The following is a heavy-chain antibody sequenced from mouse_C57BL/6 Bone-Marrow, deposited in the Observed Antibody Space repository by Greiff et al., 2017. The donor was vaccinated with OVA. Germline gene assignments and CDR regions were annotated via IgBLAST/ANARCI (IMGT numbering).Heavy chain of an antibody. V-gene: IGHV5-12*01. Sequence: EVQLVESGGGLVQPGGSLKLSCAASGFTFSDYYMYWVRQTPEKRLEWVAYISNGGGSTYYPDTVKGRFTISRDNAKNTLYLQMSRLKSEDTAMYYCARPIYYYGSTWFAYWGQGTLVTVSA. J-gene: IGHJ3*01. CDR2: ISNGGGST. D-gene: IGHD1-1*01. CDR1: GFTFSDYY. CDR3: ARPIYYYGSTWFAY.